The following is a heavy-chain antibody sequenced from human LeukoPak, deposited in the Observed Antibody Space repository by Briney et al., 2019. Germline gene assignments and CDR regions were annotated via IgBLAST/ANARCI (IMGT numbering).Heavy chain of an antibody. V-gene: IGHV1-69*13. CDR2: IIPIFGTA. CDR3: ARAPHYYDSSGYYRNKWYFDL. D-gene: IGHD3-22*01. Sequence: SVKVSCKASGGTFSSYAISWVRQAPGQGLGWMGGIIPIFGTANYAQKFQGRVTITADESTSTAYMELSSLRSEDTAVYYCARAPHYYDSSGYYRNKWYFDLWGRGTLVTVSS. CDR1: GGTFSSYA. J-gene: IGHJ2*01.